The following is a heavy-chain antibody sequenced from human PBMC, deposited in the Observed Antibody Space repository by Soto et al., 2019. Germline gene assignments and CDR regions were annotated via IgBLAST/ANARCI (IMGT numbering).Heavy chain of an antibody. J-gene: IGHJ4*02. V-gene: IGHV4-30-2*01. CDR3: ARGGLDQLLDY. Sequence: SETMSLTLAVSGSSISRGSYSWRWVRQPGGKGLECIGDSYXRGSTYYNPSLESRVTISVERSKNQFSLKLSSVTAADTAVYYCARGGLDQLLDYWGQGTLVTVSS. CDR2: SYXRGST. CDR1: GSSISRGSYS. D-gene: IGHD2-2*01.